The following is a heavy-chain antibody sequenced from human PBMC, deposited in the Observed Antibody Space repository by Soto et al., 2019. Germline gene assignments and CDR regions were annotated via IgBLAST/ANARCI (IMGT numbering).Heavy chain of an antibody. D-gene: IGHD3-10*01. CDR3: AKVSRKGSAIDFDY. V-gene: IGHV1-8*01. Sequence: QVQLVQSRAELKKPGASVKVSCKASRYTFSNYDMNWVRQATGQGPEWIGWVNPNNGVTGYAQKFQGRVTLTTDISTTTAYMELISLRSEDTAIYYCAKVSRKGSAIDFDYWGQGTLITVSS. J-gene: IGHJ4*02. CDR2: VNPNNGVT. CDR1: RYTFSNYD.